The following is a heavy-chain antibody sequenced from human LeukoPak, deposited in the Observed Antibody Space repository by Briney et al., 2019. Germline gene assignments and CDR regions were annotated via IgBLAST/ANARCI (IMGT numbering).Heavy chain of an antibody. J-gene: IGHJ4*02. D-gene: IGHD2-15*01. CDR3: AKLHQGLYCSGGSCYSVH. Sequence: GRSLRLSCAASGFTFSSYGVHWVRQAPGKGLEWVAVIWYDGSNKYYADSVKGRFTISRDNSKNTLYLQMNSLRAEDTAVYYCAKLHQGLYCSGGSCYSVHWGQGTLVTVSS. CDR2: IWYDGSNK. CDR1: GFTFSSYG. V-gene: IGHV3-33*06.